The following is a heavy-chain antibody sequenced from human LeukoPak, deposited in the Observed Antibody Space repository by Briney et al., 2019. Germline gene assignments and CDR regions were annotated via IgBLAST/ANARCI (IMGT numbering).Heavy chain of an antibody. D-gene: IGHD6-13*01. CDR1: GGSFSGYY. CDR3: AREVLLAAAGRWFDP. V-gene: IGHV4-34*01. Sequence: PSETLSLTCAVYGGSFSGYYWSWIRQPPGKGLEWIGEINHSGSTNYNPSLKSRVTISVDTSKNQFSLKLSSVTAADTAVYYCAREVLLAAAGRWFDPWGQGTLVTVSS. J-gene: IGHJ5*02. CDR2: INHSGST.